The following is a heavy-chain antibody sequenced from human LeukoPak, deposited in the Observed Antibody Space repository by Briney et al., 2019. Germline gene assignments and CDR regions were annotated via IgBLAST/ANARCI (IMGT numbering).Heavy chain of an antibody. J-gene: IGHJ5*02. D-gene: IGHD3-10*01. V-gene: IGHV1-2*02. CDR1: GYTFSIYG. CDR3: ARELSEGSGSYYRNWFDP. Sequence: ASVKVSCKASGYTFSIYGFSWVRQAPGQGLEWMGWINPNSGGTNYAQKFQGRVTMTRDTSISTAYMELSRLRSDDTAVYYCARELSEGSGSYYRNWFDPWGQGTLVTVSS. CDR2: INPNSGGT.